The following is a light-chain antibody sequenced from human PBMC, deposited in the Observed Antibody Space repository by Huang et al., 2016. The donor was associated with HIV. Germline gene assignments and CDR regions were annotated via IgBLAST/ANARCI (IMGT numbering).Light chain of an antibody. CDR2: GAA. J-gene: IGKJ4*01. Sequence: EIVMTHSPATLSVSPGERATLPCRASQNIRTNVAWYQQKRGQHPRLLIYGAATRAAGSPARFSGSGSGTEFTLILTSLQSEDFAVDYCQHYHDWPPLAFGGGTKVEIK. CDR1: QNIRTN. V-gene: IGKV3-15*01. CDR3: QHYHDWPPLA.